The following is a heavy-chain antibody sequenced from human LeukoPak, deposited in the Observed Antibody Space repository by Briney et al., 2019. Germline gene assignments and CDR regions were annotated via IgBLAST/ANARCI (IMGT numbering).Heavy chain of an antibody. V-gene: IGHV3-23*01. D-gene: IGHD1-26*01. CDR3: GLDRGIVGAAPIDY. CDR1: GFTFSSYA. Sequence: GGSLRLSCAASGFTFSSYAMSWVRQAPGKGLEWVSAISGSGGSTYYADSVKGRFTISRDNSKNTLYLQMNSLRVEDTAVYYCGLDRGIVGAAPIDYWGQGTLVTVSS. J-gene: IGHJ4*02. CDR2: ISGSGGST.